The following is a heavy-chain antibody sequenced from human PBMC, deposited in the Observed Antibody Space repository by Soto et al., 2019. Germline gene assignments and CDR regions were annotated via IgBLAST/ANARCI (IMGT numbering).Heavy chain of an antibody. J-gene: IGHJ4*02. CDR1: GGSITSDDYY. CDR2: IFYSGST. Sequence: QVQLQESGPGLVKPSQSLSLTCTVSGGSITSDDYYWSWIRQPPGRGLEWIGYIFYSGSTHYNPSLKSRFIISLDPSKKQVSLKLSSVTAADTAVYYCASANCGGDCSYRHDRYYFESWGQGTLVTVSS. V-gene: IGHV4-30-4*01. CDR3: ASANCGGDCSYRHDRYYFES. D-gene: IGHD2-21*02.